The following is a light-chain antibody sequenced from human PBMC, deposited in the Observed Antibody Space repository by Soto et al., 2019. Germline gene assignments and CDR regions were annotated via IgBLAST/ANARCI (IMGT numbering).Light chain of an antibody. J-gene: IGLJ2*01. CDR1: SSNIEKNY. Sequence: QSVLTQPPSVSAAPGQKVSISCSGSSSNIEKNYVSWYQHLPGTAPKLLIYENNKRPSGIPDRFSGSKSGTSATLGITGLQAGDEADYYCGTWDNILTGGVFGGGTKLTVL. CDR3: GTWDNILTGGV. V-gene: IGLV1-51*02. CDR2: ENN.